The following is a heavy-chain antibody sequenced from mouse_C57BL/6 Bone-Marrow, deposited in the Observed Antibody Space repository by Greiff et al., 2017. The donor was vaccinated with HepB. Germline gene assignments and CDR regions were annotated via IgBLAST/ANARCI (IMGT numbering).Heavy chain of an antibody. V-gene: IGHV3-8*01. D-gene: IGHD1-1*01. CDR3: ESYGSSLFFDY. CDR2: IIYSGST. J-gene: IGHJ2*01. CDR1: GYSITSDY. Sequence: EVQLQESGPGLAKPSQTLSLTCSVTGYSITSDYWNWIRKVPGNKLEYMGYIIYSGSTYYNPSLKSRISITRDTSKNQYYLQLNSMTTEDTATYYCESYGSSLFFDYWGQGTTLTVSS.